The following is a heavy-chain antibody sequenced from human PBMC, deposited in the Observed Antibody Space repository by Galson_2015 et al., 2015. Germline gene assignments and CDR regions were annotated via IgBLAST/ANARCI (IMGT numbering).Heavy chain of an antibody. CDR2: INPNSGGT. Sequence: SVKVSCKASGYTFTGYYMHWVRQAPGQGLEWMGRINPNSGGTNYAQKFQGRVTMTRDTSISTAYMELRSLRSDDTAVYYCARDLITMSSGAGNWGQGTLVTVSS. CDR3: ARDLITMSSGAGN. CDR1: GYTFTGYY. J-gene: IGHJ4*02. D-gene: IGHD3-10*02. V-gene: IGHV1-2*06.